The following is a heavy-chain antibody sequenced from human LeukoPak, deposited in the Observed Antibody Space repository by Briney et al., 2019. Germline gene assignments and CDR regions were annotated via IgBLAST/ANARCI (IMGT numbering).Heavy chain of an antibody. CDR3: ARELYEDFWRGRYNWFDP. D-gene: IGHD3-3*01. CDR2: TYYRSKWYN. Sequence: SQTLSLTCAISGDSVSSNSAAWNWIRQSPSRGLEWLGRTYYRSKWYNDYAVSVKSRITINPDTSKNQFSLQLNSVTPEDPDVYYCARELYEDFWRGRYNWFDPWGQGTLVTVSS. CDR1: GDSVSSNSAA. J-gene: IGHJ5*02. V-gene: IGHV6-1*01.